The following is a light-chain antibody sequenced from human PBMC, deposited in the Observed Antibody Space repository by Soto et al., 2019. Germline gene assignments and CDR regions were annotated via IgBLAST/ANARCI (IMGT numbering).Light chain of an antibody. CDR1: NSRSGSNY. J-gene: IGLJ1*01. CDR3: GKWDDSLRVYV. CDR2: RND. Sequence: QSALPQPPSASGTPGQRVTISCSTTNSRSGSNYVYWYQQLPGAAPKLLIYRNDQRPSGVPDRFSASKSGTSASLAISGLRSEDEADYFCGKWDDSLRVYVFGSGTKVTVL. V-gene: IGLV1-47*01.